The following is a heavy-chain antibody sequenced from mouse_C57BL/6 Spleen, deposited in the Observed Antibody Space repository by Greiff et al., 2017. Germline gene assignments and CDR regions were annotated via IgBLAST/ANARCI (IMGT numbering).Heavy chain of an antibody. CDR1: GYTFTSYW. Sequence: VQLQQPGAELVRPGSSVKLSCKASGYTFTSYWMHWVKQRPIQGLEWIGNIDPSDSETHYNQKFKDKATLTVDKSSSTAYMQLSSLTSEDSAVYYGARWRYSNYEGYAMDYWGQGTSVTVSS. J-gene: IGHJ4*01. CDR3: ARWRYSNYEGYAMDY. CDR2: IDPSDSET. D-gene: IGHD2-5*01. V-gene: IGHV1-52*01.